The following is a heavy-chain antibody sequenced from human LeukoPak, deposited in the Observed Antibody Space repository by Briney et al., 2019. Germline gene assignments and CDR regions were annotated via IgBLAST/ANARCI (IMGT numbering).Heavy chain of an antibody. CDR2: IYYSGST. CDR1: GDSISSYY. V-gene: IGHV4-59*01. J-gene: IGHJ4*02. D-gene: IGHD3-10*01. CDR3: ARVRYGSGSYYFDN. Sequence: PSETLSLTCTVSGDSISSYYWSWIRQPPGKGLEWIGYIYYSGSTNYNPSLKSRVTISVDTSKNQFSLKLSSVTAADTAVYYCARVRYGSGSYYFDNWGQGTLVTVSS.